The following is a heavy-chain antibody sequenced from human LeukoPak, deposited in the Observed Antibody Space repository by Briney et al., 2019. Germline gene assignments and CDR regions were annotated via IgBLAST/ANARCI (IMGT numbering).Heavy chain of an antibody. J-gene: IGHJ4*02. V-gene: IGHV4-34*01. Sequence: SETLSLACAVYGGSFSGFYWSWIRQPPGKGLEWIGDINDSGNSKYNPSLKSRVTISVDPSKNQFSLKVISVTAADTAVYYCARGGDGPTHYFDYWGQGTLVTVSS. CDR3: ARGGDGPTHYFDY. D-gene: IGHD2-8*01. CDR2: INDSGNS. CDR1: GGSFSGFY.